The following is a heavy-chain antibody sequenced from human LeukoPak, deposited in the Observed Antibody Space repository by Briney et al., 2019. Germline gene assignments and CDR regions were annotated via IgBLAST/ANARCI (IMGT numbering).Heavy chain of an antibody. CDR1: GGFMTNLY. D-gene: IGHD2/OR15-2a*01. J-gene: IGHJ6*02. CDR2: IYDSGST. V-gene: IGHV4-59*01. CDR3: AKGGSTNFYYGDV. Sequence: SETLSLTCSVSGGFMTNLYWTWIRQPPGKGLEWIGDIYDSGSTRYNTSLESRVTISVDTSKNQFSLKLSSVTAADTAVYYCAKGGSTNFYYGDVWGQGTTVTVSS.